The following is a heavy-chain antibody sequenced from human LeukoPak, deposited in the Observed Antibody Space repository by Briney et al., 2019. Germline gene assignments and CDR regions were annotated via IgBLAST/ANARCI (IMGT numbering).Heavy chain of an antibody. CDR1: GFTFSSYG. CDR3: AKVVSSSWGYFDY. J-gene: IGHJ4*02. CDR2: ISYDGSNK. V-gene: IGHV3-30*18. D-gene: IGHD6-13*01. Sequence: PGGSLRLSCAASGFTFSSYGMHWVRQAPGKGLEWVAVISYDGSNKYYADSVKGRFTISRDNSKNTLYLQMNILRPEDTAVYYCAKVVSSSWGYFDYWGQGTLVTVSS.